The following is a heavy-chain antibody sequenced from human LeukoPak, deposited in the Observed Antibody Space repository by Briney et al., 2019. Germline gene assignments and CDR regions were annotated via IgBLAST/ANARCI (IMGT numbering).Heavy chain of an antibody. Sequence: GGSLRLSCAASGLTFSPYWMHWVRQAPGKGLEWVAVMSYDGSNKYYADSVKGRFTISRDNSKNTLYLQMNSLRAEDTAVYYCAKDPLGDPPYYYFDYWGQGTLVTVSS. J-gene: IGHJ4*02. CDR1: GLTFSPYW. V-gene: IGHV3-30*18. CDR3: AKDPLGDPPYYYFDY. D-gene: IGHD2-21*02. CDR2: MSYDGSNK.